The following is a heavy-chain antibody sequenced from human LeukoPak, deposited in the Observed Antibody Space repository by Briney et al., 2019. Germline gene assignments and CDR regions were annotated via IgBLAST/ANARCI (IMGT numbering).Heavy chain of an antibody. V-gene: IGHV3-53*01. CDR2: IYGDGRT. CDR3: ARGRGLGVVSPYLDY. D-gene: IGHD3-3*01. J-gene: IGHJ4*02. CDR1: GFTFSSYW. Sequence: GGSLRLSCAASGFTFSSYWMNWARQAPGNGLERVSVIYGDGRTSHSASVRGRFTISRDNSKNIVSLQMNNLRAEDTAVYYCARGRGLGVVSPYLDYWGQGTLVTVSS.